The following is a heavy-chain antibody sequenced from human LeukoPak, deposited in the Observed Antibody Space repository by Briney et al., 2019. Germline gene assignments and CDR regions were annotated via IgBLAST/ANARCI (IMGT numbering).Heavy chain of an antibody. CDR3: ASLQASDY. CDR2: ISSSSSTI. CDR1: GFTFNGYN. V-gene: IGHV3-48*02. Sequence: PGGSLRLSCAASGFTFNGYNMNWVRQAPGKGLEWVSYISSSSSTIYYADSVKGRFTISRDNAKNSLYLQMNSLRDEDTAVYYCASLQASDYWGQGTLVTVSS. J-gene: IGHJ4*02.